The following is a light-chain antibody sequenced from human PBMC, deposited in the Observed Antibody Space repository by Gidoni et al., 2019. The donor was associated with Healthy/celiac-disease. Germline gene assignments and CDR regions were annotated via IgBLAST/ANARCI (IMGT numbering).Light chain of an antibody. J-gene: IGKJ1*01. CDR2: AAS. Sequence: DIQLTQSPSFLSASVGDRVTITCRASQGISSYLAWYQQKPGNAPKLLIYAASTLQSGVPSRFSGSGSGTEFTLTISSLQPEDLATYYCQQLNSYPRTFGQGTKVEIK. CDR3: QQLNSYPRT. V-gene: IGKV1-9*01. CDR1: QGISSY.